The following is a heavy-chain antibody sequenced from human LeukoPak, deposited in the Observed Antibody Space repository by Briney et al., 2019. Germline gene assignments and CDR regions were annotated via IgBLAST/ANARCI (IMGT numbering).Heavy chain of an antibody. Sequence: GRSLRLSCAASGFTFSSYGMHWVRQAAGKGLEWVAVISYDGSNKYYADSVKGRFTISRDNSKNTLYLQMNSLRAEDTAVYYRAKDLSVIIGYYYYGMDVWGQGTTVTVSS. CDR2: ISYDGSNK. D-gene: IGHD3-3*01. CDR1: GFTFSSYG. V-gene: IGHV3-30*18. J-gene: IGHJ6*02. CDR3: AKDLSVIIGYYYYGMDV.